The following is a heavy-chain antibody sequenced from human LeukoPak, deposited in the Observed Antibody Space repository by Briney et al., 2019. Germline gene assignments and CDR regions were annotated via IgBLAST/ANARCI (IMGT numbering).Heavy chain of an antibody. D-gene: IGHD3-22*01. Sequence: GRSLRLSCAASGFTFSSYSMNWVRQAPGKGLEWVSSISSSSSYIYYADSVKGRFTISRDNAKNSLYLQMNSLRAEDTAVYYCARDPRGDSSGFYFDYWGQGTLVTVSS. V-gene: IGHV3-21*01. J-gene: IGHJ4*02. CDR1: GFTFSSYS. CDR2: ISSSSSYI. CDR3: ARDPRGDSSGFYFDY.